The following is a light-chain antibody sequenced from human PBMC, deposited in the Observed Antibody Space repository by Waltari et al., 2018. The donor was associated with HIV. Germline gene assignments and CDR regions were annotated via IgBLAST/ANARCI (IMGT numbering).Light chain of an antibody. CDR1: SSDIGGYNY. CDR3: SSYAPTNKFYVL. V-gene: IGLV2-8*01. J-gene: IGLJ2*01. Sequence: QSALTQPPSASGSPGPSVTMSCTGTSSDIGGYNYVSWYQQPPGKAPKLIMTEVTKRPSCVPDRFSGSKSGNTASLTVSGLQAEDEAHYYCSSYAPTNKFYVLFGGGTTLTVL. CDR2: EVT.